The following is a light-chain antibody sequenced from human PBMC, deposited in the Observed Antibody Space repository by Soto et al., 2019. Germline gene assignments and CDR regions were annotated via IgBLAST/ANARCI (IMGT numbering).Light chain of an antibody. Sequence: EIVLTQSPGTLSLSPGERATLSCRASQSVSSSYIAWYQQKPGQAPRLLIYGASSRATGIPDRFSGSGSGTDFTLTISRLEPDDFAVYYCQQYGSSPWTFGQGTEVDIK. CDR2: GAS. CDR3: QQYGSSPWT. V-gene: IGKV3-20*01. CDR1: QSVSSSY. J-gene: IGKJ1*01.